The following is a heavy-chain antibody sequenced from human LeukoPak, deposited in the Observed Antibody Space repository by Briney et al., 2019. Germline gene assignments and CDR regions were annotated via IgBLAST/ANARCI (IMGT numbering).Heavy chain of an antibody. D-gene: IGHD4-23*01. CDR1: GGSFSGYY. V-gene: IGHV4-34*01. J-gene: IGHJ4*02. Sequence: PSETLSLTCAVYGGSFSGYYWSWIRQPPGKGLEWIGEINHSGSTNYNPSLKSRVTISVDTSKNQFSLKLSSVTAADTAVYYCARGGGSRIDYWGQGTLVTVSS. CDR3: ARGGGSRIDY. CDR2: INHSGST.